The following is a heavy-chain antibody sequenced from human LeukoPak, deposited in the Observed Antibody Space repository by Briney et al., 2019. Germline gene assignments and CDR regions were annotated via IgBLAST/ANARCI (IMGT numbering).Heavy chain of an antibody. J-gene: IGHJ4*02. CDR1: GGSIRDYQ. Sequence: SETLSLTCAVSGGSIRDYQWSWIRQPPGKGLEWIGHINTNGRTDYNPSLRSRLTFSVDTSRDQFSLKLSSVTAADTAMYYCATSYDHKVAQFDLWGQGTLVTVSS. D-gene: IGHD5-12*01. V-gene: IGHV4-4*09. CDR3: ATSYDHKVAQFDL. CDR2: INTNGRT.